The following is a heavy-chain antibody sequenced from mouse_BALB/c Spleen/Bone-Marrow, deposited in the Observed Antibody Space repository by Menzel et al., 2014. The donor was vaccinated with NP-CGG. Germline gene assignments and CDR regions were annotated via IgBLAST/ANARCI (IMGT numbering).Heavy chain of an antibody. Sequence: VQLQQSGAEPAKPGASVKMSCKASGYNFISYWMHWVKQRPGQGLEWIGYINPSTGYTEYNQKFKDKATLTADKSSSKAYMQLSSLTSEDSAVYYCARNYGYDGGYYAMDYWGQGTSVTVSS. V-gene: IGHV1-7*01. J-gene: IGHJ4*01. CDR2: INPSTGYT. CDR1: GYNFISYW. D-gene: IGHD2-2*01. CDR3: ARNYGYDGGYYAMDY.